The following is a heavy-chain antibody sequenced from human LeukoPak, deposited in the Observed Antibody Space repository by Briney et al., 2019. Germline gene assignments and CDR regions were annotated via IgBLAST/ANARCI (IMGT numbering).Heavy chain of an antibody. CDR1: GFTFGDYA. V-gene: IGHV3-9*01. J-gene: IGHJ6*02. CDR2: ISWNSGDI. Sequence: GGSLRLSCAASGFTFGDYAMHWVRQAPGKGLEWVSGISWNSGDIGYADSVKGRFTISRDNAKNSLYLQMNSLRAEDTALYYCAKSQSYDFWRGYMDVWGQGTTVTVSS. D-gene: IGHD3-3*01. CDR3: AKSQSYDFWRGYMDV.